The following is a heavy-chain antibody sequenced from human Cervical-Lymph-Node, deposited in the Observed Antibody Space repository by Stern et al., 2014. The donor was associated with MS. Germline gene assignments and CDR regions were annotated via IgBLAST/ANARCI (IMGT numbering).Heavy chain of an antibody. Sequence: QVQLVQSGGGVVQPGRSLRLSCAASGLTFSGSGMHWVRQAPGKGLQWVAVISYDGGLKYYADSVKGRFTISRDNSKNTLYLQLSSLTTEDTAVYYCAKALLPAGHIEYFQHWGQGTLVTVSS. J-gene: IGHJ1*01. CDR2: ISYDGGLK. CDR1: GLTFSGSG. V-gene: IGHV3-30*18. CDR3: AKALLPAGHIEYFQH. D-gene: IGHD2-2*01.